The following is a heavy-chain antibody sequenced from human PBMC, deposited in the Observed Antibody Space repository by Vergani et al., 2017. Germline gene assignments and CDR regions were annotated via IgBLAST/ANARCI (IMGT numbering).Heavy chain of an antibody. D-gene: IGHD6-19*01. Sequence: QLQLQESDPGLVKPSETLSLTCTVSGGSIRSTFYYWGWIRPPPGKGLEGIGTLYYSGSTYYNPSLKSRVTISVDTSKNQFSLMLNTVTAADTAVYYCARHDEQWVPGSYNDYYYVDVGGKGTSVTVSS. CDR1: GGSIRSTFYY. J-gene: IGHJ6*03. CDR2: LYYSGST. V-gene: IGHV4-39*01. CDR3: ARHDEQWVPGSYNDYYYVDV.